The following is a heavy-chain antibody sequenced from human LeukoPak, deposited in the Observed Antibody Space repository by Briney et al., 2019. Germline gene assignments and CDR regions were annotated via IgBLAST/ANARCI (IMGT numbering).Heavy chain of an antibody. V-gene: IGHV3-30*02. J-gene: IGHJ4*02. Sequence: GGSLRLSCAASGFTFSSYGMHWVRQAPGKGLEWVAVIWYDGSNKFYTDSVKGRFTISRDNSKNTLFLQMDSLRAEDTAVYYCAKPLPSSAWSYYFDYWGQGTMVTVSS. CDR3: AKPLPSSAWSYYFDY. D-gene: IGHD6-19*01. CDR1: GFTFSSYG. CDR2: IWYDGSNK.